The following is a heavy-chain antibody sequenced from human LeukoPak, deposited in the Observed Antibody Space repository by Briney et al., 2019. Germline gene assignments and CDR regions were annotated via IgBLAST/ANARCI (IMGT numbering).Heavy chain of an antibody. CDR3: AKLDYYDSSGYRPGDAFDI. CDR1: GFTFSTYG. Sequence: GGSLRLSCEASGFTFSTYGMHWVRQAPGKGLEWVAFIRYDGSNKYYADSVKGRFTISRDNSKNTLYLQMNSLRAEDTAVYYCAKLDYYDSSGYRPGDAFDIWGQGTMVTVSS. J-gene: IGHJ3*02. V-gene: IGHV3-30*02. CDR2: IRYDGSNK. D-gene: IGHD3-22*01.